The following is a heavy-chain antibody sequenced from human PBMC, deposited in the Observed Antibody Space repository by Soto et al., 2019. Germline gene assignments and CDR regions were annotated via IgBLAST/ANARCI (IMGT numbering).Heavy chain of an antibody. Sequence: QVHLQESGPGLVKPSVTLSLTCAVSGGSISSTNWWTWVRQAPVRGLEWIGESYHSGTTNYSPSLNSRVNIAVDMSTNHLSLTLISVTAADTAVYSCAFPATADFDYWGKGILVTVSS. CDR1: GGSISSTNW. J-gene: IGHJ4*02. D-gene: IGHD6-13*01. CDR3: AFPATADFDY. CDR2: SYHSGTT. V-gene: IGHV4-4*02.